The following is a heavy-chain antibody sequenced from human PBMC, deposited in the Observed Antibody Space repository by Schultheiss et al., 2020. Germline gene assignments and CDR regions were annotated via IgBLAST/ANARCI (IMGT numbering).Heavy chain of an antibody. CDR1: GFTFSSYA. V-gene: IGHV3-30*03. D-gene: IGHD2-8*02. J-gene: IGHJ4*02. Sequence: GGSLRLSCAASGFTFSSYAMSWVRQAPGKGLEWVAVISYDGSNKYYADSVKGRFTISRDNAKNSLYLQMNSLRAEDTAVYYCARDRAYCTGGVCYTVVDYWGQGTLVTVSS. CDR3: ARDRAYCTGGVCYTVVDY. CDR2: ISYDGSNK.